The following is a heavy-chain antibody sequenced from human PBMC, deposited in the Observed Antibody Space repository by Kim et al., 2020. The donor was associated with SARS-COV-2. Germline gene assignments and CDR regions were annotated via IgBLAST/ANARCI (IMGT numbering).Heavy chain of an antibody. J-gene: IGHJ4*02. CDR2: IWYDGSNK. D-gene: IGHD2-2*02. Sequence: GGSLRLSCAASGFTFSSYGMHWVRQAPGKGLEWVAVIWYDGSNKYYADSVKGRFTISRDNSKNTLYLQMNSLRAEDTAVYYCAREGPLDIVVVPAAIGFWDYWGQGTLVTVSS. CDR3: AREGPLDIVVVPAAIGFWDY. CDR1: GFTFSSYG. V-gene: IGHV3-33*01.